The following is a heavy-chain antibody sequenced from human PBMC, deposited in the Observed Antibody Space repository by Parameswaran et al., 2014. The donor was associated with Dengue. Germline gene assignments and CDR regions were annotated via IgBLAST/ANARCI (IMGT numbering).Heavy chain of an antibody. CDR3: ANREVIMGWFDP. V-gene: IGHV4-39*01. J-gene: IGHJ5*02. Sequence: WIRQPPGKGLEWIGSLFYGGSTYYNPSLKSRVTISLDTSKNQFSLKLSSVTAADTAVYYCANREVIMGWFDPWGQGTLVTVSS. CDR2: LFYGGST. D-gene: IGHD3-10*01.